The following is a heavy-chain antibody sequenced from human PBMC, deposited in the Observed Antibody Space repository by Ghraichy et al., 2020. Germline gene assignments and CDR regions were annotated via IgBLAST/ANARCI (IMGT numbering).Heavy chain of an antibody. J-gene: IGHJ3*02. CDR2: ILSDGSSA. Sequence: ETLSLTCAASGFTFSSHWMHWVRQASGKGLVWVSRILSDGSSASYADSVKGRFTISRDNAKNTLYLQMNSLRAEDTAVYYCARATGGTRNAFDIWGQGTMVTVSS. D-gene: IGHD6-13*01. CDR1: GFTFSSHW. V-gene: IGHV3-74*01. CDR3: ARATGGTRNAFDI.